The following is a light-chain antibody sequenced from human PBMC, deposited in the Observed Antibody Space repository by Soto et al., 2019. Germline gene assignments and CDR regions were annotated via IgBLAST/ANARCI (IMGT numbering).Light chain of an antibody. V-gene: IGKV3-15*01. J-gene: IGKJ1*01. CDR3: QEYNHWRQT. Sequence: EIVMTQSPATLSVSPGERATLSCRASQSVSSNLAWYQQKPGQAPRLLIYGASTRATGIPARFSGSGSGTELTLTISSLQSEEFAVYYCQEYNHWRQTFGQGTKVEIK. CDR2: GAS. CDR1: QSVSSN.